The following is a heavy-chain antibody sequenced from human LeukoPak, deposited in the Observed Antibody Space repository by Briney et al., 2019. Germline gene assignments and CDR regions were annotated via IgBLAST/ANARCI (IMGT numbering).Heavy chain of an antibody. Sequence: QSGGSLRLSCAAPGFTFSSYWMHWVRQAPGKGLVWVSRINSDGSSTSYADSVKGRFTISRDNAKNTLYLQMNSLRAEDTAVYYCARDHCSSTSCYVNWFDPWAREPWSPSPQ. CDR3: ARDHCSSTSCYVNWFDP. D-gene: IGHD2-2*01. J-gene: IGHJ5*02. CDR1: GFTFSSYW. V-gene: IGHV3-74*01. CDR2: INSDGSST.